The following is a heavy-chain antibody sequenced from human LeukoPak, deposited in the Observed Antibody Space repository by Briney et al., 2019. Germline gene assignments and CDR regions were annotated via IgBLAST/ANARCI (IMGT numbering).Heavy chain of an antibody. J-gene: IGHJ4*02. CDR3: AKDLSRDSSGYYGSWDY. Sequence: GGSLRLSCAASGFTFSSYWMSWVRQAPGKGLEWVANIKQDGSEKYYVDSVKGRFTISRDNAKNSLYLQMNSLRAEDTAVYYCAKDLSRDSSGYYGSWDYWGQGTLVTVSS. D-gene: IGHD3-22*01. CDR1: GFTFSSYW. CDR2: IKQDGSEK. V-gene: IGHV3-7*03.